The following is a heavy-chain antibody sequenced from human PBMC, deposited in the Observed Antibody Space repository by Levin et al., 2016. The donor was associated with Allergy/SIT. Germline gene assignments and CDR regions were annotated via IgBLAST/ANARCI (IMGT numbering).Heavy chain of an antibody. D-gene: IGHD6-6*01. Sequence: SVKVSCRASGGTFSSYAISWVRQAPGQGLEWMGGIIPIFGTANYAQKFQGRVTITADESTSTAYMELSSLRSEDTAVYYCARVPAGETARDLYYYYYGMDVWGQGTTVTVSS. V-gene: IGHV1-69*13. CDR3: ARVPAGETARDLYYYYYGMDV. CDR2: IIPIFGTA. J-gene: IGHJ6*02. CDR1: GGTFSSYA.